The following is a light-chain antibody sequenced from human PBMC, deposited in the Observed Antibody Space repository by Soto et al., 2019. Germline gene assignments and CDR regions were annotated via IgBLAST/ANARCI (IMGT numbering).Light chain of an antibody. CDR1: SSDVGGHNY. CDR3: SSYSGGSTGV. CDR2: EVS. Sequence: QSALTQPASVSGSPGQSITISCTGTSSDVGGHNYVSWYQQHPGKAPKLMIYEVSNRPSGVSNRFSGSKSGNTASLTISGLQAEDEADYYCSSYSGGSTGVFGGGTKLTVL. V-gene: IGLV2-14*01. J-gene: IGLJ3*02.